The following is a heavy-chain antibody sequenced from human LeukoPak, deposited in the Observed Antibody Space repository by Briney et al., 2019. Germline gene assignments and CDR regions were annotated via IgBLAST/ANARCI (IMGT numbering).Heavy chain of an antibody. CDR3: ARGWRYSSSWSDAFDI. V-gene: IGHV4-59*01. Sequence: SETLSLTCAVYGGSFSGYYWSWIRQPPGKGLEWIGYIYYSGSTNYNPSLKSRITISIDTSKNQFSLKLSSVTAADTAVYYCARGWRYSSSWSDAFDIWGQGTMVTVSS. CDR2: IYYSGST. CDR1: GGSFSGYY. D-gene: IGHD6-13*01. J-gene: IGHJ3*02.